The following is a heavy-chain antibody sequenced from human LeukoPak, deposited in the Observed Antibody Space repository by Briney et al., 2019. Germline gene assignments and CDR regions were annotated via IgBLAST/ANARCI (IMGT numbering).Heavy chain of an antibody. CDR2: IFPGDSDT. CDR1: GYSFSAYW. CDR3: ARSQGDNSKCDY. V-gene: IGHV5-51*01. D-gene: IGHD4-23*01. Sequence: PGESLKISCKGSGYSFSAYWIGWVRQMPGKGLEWMGIIFPGDSDTRYSASFQGQVTISADKSLSTAYLQWSSLKASDTAMYYCARSQGDNSKCDYWGQGTLVTVSS. J-gene: IGHJ4*02.